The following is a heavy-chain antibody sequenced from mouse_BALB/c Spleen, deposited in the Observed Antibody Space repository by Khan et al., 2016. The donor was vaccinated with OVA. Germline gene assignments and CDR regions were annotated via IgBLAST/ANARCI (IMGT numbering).Heavy chain of an antibody. J-gene: IGHJ4*01. V-gene: IGHV3-2*02. CDR2: ISYSGNT. Sequence: EVQLVESGPGLVKPSQSLSLTCTVTGYSITSDYAWNWIRQFPGNTLEWMGYISYSGNTKYNPSLKSRLSITADTSKNQFILQLNSVTTEDTATYYGARDVSRYNYAMAYWGQGTSVTVSS. D-gene: IGHD1-1*01. CDR3: ARDVSRYNYAMAY. CDR1: GYSITSDYA.